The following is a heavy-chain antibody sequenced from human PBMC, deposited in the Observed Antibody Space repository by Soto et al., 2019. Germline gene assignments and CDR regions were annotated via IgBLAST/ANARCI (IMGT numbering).Heavy chain of an antibody. Sequence: VGSLRLSCAASGFTFSSYATSWVRQAPGKGLEWISSISDTGGNTYYADSMKGRFTISRDNSKNTLYLQMNSLRAEDTAVYYCAKAGPNSHGRNYFDHWGQGTLVTVSS. CDR2: ISDTGGNT. CDR1: GFTFSSYA. J-gene: IGHJ4*02. D-gene: IGHD1-26*01. CDR3: AKAGPNSHGRNYFDH. V-gene: IGHV3-23*01.